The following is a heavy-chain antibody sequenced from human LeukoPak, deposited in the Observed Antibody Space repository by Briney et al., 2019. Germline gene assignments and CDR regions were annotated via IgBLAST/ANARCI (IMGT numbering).Heavy chain of an antibody. CDR1: GYTFTSYG. CDR3: ARSGYSGHQSWQAGAFDI. D-gene: IGHD5-12*01. Sequence: ASVKVSCKASGYTFTSYGIGWVRQAPGQGLEWMGWISAYDGDTNYAQKVQGRVTMTTDTSTSTAYMELSSLRSEDTAVYYCARSGYSGHQSWQAGAFDIWGQGTMVTVSS. CDR2: ISAYDGDT. V-gene: IGHV1-18*01. J-gene: IGHJ3*02.